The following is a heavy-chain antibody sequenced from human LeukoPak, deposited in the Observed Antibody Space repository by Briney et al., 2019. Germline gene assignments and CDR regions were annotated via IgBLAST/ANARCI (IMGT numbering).Heavy chain of an antibody. J-gene: IGHJ3*02. V-gene: IGHV4-30-2*01. D-gene: IGHD2-15*01. Sequence: PSETLSLTCTVSGGSISSGGYYWSWIRQPPGKGLEWIGYIYHSGSTYYNPSLKSRVTISVDRSKNQFSLKLSSVTAADTAVYYCARPPGRAFDIWGQGTMVTVSS. CDR1: GGSISSGGYY. CDR3: ARPPGRAFDI. CDR2: IYHSGST.